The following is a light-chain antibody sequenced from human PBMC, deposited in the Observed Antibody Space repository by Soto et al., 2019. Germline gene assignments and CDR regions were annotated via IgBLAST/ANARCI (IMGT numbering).Light chain of an antibody. V-gene: IGLV1-44*01. CDR3: AAWDDRLNGFYV. CDR2: SNN. J-gene: IGLJ1*01. CDR1: SSNIGSNT. Sequence: QSVLPQPPSASGTPGQRVTISCSGSSSNIGSNTVNWYQQLPGTAPKLLIYSNNQRPSGVPDRFSGSKSGTSASLAISGLQSEDEADYYCAAWDDRLNGFYVFGTGTKVTVL.